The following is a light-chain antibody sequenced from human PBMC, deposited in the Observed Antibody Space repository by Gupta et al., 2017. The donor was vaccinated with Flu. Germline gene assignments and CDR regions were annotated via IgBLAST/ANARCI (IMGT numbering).Light chain of an antibody. CDR2: DAS. J-gene: IGKJ5*01. CDR1: QNVTKY. Sequence: PATLSVSQGERATLCCRASQNVTKYLVWSQDQSGKAPRLLIFDASNRATGIPARFSGSGSGTDFTRTITSLAPEDSALYYCHQRSNGPLTFGQGTRLEMK. V-gene: IGKV3-11*01. CDR3: HQRSNGPLT.